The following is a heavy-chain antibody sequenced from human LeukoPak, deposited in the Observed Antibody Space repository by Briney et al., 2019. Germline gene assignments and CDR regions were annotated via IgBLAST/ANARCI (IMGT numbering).Heavy chain of an antibody. CDR2: IKPDGSEK. CDR3: SEGSYFDY. V-gene: IGHV3-7*01. D-gene: IGHD3-10*01. Sequence: GGSLRLSCAASGFTFSSYWMSWVRQTPGKGLEWVANIKPDGSEKYYVDSVKGRFTISRDNAKNSLYLQMSSLRAEDTAVYHCSEGSYFDYWGQGTLVTVSS. CDR1: GFTFSSYW. J-gene: IGHJ4*02.